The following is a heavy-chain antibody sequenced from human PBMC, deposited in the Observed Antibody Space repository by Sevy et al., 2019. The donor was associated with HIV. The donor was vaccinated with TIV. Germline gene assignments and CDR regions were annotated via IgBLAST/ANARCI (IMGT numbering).Heavy chain of an antibody. Sequence: GGSLRLSCAASGFNFDSYTMNWVRQAPGQGLEWVSSIRGSSNYIYYADSLKGRFTISRDNAKKSVYLQMHSLRVDDTAVYFCAGPYGSGGCKAFDVWGQGTVVTVSS. D-gene: IGHD3-10*01. J-gene: IGHJ3*01. CDR1: GFNFDSYT. V-gene: IGHV3-21*01. CDR2: IRGSSNYI. CDR3: AGPYGSGGCKAFDV.